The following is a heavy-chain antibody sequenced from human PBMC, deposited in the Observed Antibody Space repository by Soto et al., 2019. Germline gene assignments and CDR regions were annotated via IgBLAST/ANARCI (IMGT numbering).Heavy chain of an antibody. CDR1: GFTFSNAW. D-gene: IGHD3-3*01. J-gene: IGHJ3*02. CDR3: TTYPRIWNAFDI. V-gene: IGHV3-15*01. Sequence: GGTLRLSCAASGFTFSNAWMSWVRQAPGKGLEWVGRIKSKTDGGTTDYAAPVKGRFTISRDDSKNTLHLQMNSLKTEDTAVYYCTTYPRIWNAFDIWGQGTMVTVSS. CDR2: IKSKTDGGTT.